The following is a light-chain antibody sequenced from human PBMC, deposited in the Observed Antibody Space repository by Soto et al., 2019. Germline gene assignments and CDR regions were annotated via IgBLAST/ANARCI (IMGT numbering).Light chain of an antibody. V-gene: IGLV2-8*01. CDR1: SSDIGAYNY. CDR3: SSYAGSNDRRV. CDR2: EVS. Sequence: QSALTQPPSASGSPGQSVTISCTGTSSDIGAYNYVSWYQQHPGKAPKLMIHEVSKRPSGVPDRFSGSKSGNTASLTVSGLQAEDEADYCCSSYAGSNDRRVFGGGTKVTVL. J-gene: IGLJ3*02.